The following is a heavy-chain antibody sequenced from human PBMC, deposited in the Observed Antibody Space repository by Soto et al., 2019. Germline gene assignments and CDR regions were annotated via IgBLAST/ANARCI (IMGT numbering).Heavy chain of an antibody. D-gene: IGHD4-17*01. V-gene: IGHV3-33*01. CDR3: ARGIDYGDYAIDY. Sequence: VQLVESGGDVVQPGRSLRLSCTASGFTFSLYGIHWVRQAPGKGLEWVAVIWYDGSNEYYADSVKGRFTISRDNSKNMLYLQMNTLRPEDTAVYYCARGIDYGDYAIDYWGQGTLVTVSS. CDR1: GFTFSLYG. CDR2: IWYDGSNE. J-gene: IGHJ4*02.